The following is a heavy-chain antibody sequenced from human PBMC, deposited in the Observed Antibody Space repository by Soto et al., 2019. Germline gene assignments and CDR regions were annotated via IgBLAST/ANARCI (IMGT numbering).Heavy chain of an antibody. J-gene: IGHJ6*02. Sequence: PGGSLRLSCTASGFTFSNYEMTWVRQAPGKGLEWVSYLSTSGSTMYYADSVKGRFTIPRDNAKNSLFLQMNSLRAEDTAVYYCARENSPAGLDVWGQGTTVTVSS. CDR3: ARENSPAGLDV. CDR1: GFTFSNYE. V-gene: IGHV3-48*03. CDR2: LSTSGSTM. D-gene: IGHD6-13*01.